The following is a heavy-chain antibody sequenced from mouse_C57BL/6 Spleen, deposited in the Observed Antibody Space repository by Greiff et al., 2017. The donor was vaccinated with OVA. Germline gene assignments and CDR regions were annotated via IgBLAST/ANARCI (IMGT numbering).Heavy chain of an antibody. CDR3: ASLSGFAY. Sequence: LQESGPGLVQPSQSLSITCTVSGFSLTSYGVHWVRQSPGKGLEWLGVIWSGGSTDYNAAFISRLSISKDNSKSQVFFKMNSLQADDTAIYYCASLSGFAYWGQGTLVTVSA. V-gene: IGHV2-2*01. CDR2: IWSGGST. J-gene: IGHJ3*01. CDR1: GFSLTSYG.